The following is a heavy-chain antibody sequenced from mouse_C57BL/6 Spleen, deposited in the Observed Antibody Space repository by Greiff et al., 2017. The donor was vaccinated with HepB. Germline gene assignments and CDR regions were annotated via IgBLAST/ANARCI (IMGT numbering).Heavy chain of an antibody. D-gene: IGHD2-2*01. V-gene: IGHV1-55*01. CDR2: IYPGSGST. J-gene: IGHJ2*01. Sequence: QVQLQQPGAELVKPGASVQMSCKASGYTFTSYWITWVKQRPGQGLAWIGDIYPGSGSTNYNEKFKSKATLTVDTSSSTAYMQLSSLTSEVSSVYYCARGDGYDVGFDYWGQGTPLTVSS. CDR1: GYTFTSYW. CDR3: ARGDGYDVGFDY.